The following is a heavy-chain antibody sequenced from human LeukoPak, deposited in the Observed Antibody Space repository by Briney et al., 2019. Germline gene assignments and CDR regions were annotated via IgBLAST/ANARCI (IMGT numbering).Heavy chain of an antibody. CDR2: INWSGHST. J-gene: IGHJ4*02. Sequence: GGSLRLSCAASGFTFDDYAMNWVRHVPGKGLEWVSGINWSGHSTGYVDSVKGRFTISRDNAKNSLYLQMNSLRAEDTALYHCARGGTYYYDSSSYYYPLDYWGQGTLVTVSS. V-gene: IGHV3-20*01. D-gene: IGHD3-22*01. CDR1: GFTFDDYA. CDR3: ARGGTYYYDSSSYYYPLDY.